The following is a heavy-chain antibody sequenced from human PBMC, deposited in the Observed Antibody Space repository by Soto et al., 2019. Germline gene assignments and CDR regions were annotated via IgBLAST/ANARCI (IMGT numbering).Heavy chain of an antibody. CDR2: ISAYNGNT. D-gene: IGHD3-9*01. CDR1: GYTFTSYG. Sequence: ASVKVSCKASGYTFTSYGISWVRQAPGQGLEWMGWISAYNGNTNYAQKLQGRVTMTTDTSTSTAYMELRSLRSDDTAVYYCARVEAASPTVLRYFDWLRMHGMDVWGQGTTVTVSS. J-gene: IGHJ6*02. V-gene: IGHV1-18*01. CDR3: ARVEAASPTVLRYFDWLRMHGMDV.